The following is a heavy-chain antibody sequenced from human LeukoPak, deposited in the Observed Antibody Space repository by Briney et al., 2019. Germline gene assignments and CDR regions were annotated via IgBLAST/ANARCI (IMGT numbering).Heavy chain of an antibody. D-gene: IGHD5-18*01. V-gene: IGHV3-21*01. CDR1: GFTFSSYS. Sequence: AGGSLRLSCAASGFTFSSYSMNWVRQAPGKGLEWVSSISSSSSYIYYADSVKGRFTISRDNAKNSLYLQMNSLRAEDTAVYYCARDEGYSYGYYCAFDIWGQGTMVTVSS. CDR3: ARDEGYSYGYYCAFDI. J-gene: IGHJ3*02. CDR2: ISSSSSYI.